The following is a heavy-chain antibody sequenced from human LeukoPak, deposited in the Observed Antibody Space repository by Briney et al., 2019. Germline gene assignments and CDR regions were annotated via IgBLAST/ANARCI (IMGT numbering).Heavy chain of an antibody. D-gene: IGHD6-19*01. V-gene: IGHV5-51*01. CDR2: IYPGDSDT. CDR3: ALGMYSSGWRFDY. Sequence: GESLKISCKGFGYSFTRYWIGWVRQMPGKGLEWMGIIYPGDSDTRYSPSFQGQVTISADKSITTASLQWSSLKASDTAMYYCALGMYSSGWRFDYWGQGTLVTVSS. CDR1: GYSFTRYW. J-gene: IGHJ4*02.